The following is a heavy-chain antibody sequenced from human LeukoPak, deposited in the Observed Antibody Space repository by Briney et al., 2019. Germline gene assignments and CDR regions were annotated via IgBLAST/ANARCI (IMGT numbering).Heavy chain of an antibody. D-gene: IGHD3-3*01. Sequence: GGSLRLSCAASGITISTYSMNWVRQAPGKGLEWVSSISSSSGYIYYEDSVQGRFTISRDNAKNSLYLQMNSLRAEDTAMYYCARDTDGFESGYGYYYYHGMDVWGQGTTVTVSS. V-gene: IGHV3-21*01. CDR2: ISSSSGYI. CDR3: ARDTDGFESGYGYYYYHGMDV. J-gene: IGHJ6*02. CDR1: GITISTYS.